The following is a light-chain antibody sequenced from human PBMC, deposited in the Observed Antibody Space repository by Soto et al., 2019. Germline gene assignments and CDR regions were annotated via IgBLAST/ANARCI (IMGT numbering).Light chain of an antibody. CDR1: SSDVGGYNY. V-gene: IGLV2-11*01. J-gene: IGLJ1*01. Sequence: QSVLTQPASVSGSPGQSITISCTGTSSDVGGYNYVSWYQQHPGKAPKLMIYDVSKRPSGVPNRFSGSKSGNTASLTISGLRAEDEADYYCCSYVGRNTYVFGTGTKVTVL. CDR2: DVS. CDR3: CSYVGRNTYV.